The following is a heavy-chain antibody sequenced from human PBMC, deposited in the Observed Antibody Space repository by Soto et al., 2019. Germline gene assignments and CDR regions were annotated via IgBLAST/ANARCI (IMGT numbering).Heavy chain of an antibody. CDR3: ARGSRSRAPKYFDY. CDR2: INHSGST. Sequence: QVQLQQWGAGLLKPSETLSLTCAVYGGSFSGDYWSWIRQPPGKGLEWIGEINHSGSTNYNPSLQSRVTISVDTSKNQFYLELSSVPAADTAVYYCARGSRSRAPKYFDYWGQGTLVTVSS. J-gene: IGHJ4*02. V-gene: IGHV4-34*01. D-gene: IGHD1-26*01. CDR1: GGSFSGDY.